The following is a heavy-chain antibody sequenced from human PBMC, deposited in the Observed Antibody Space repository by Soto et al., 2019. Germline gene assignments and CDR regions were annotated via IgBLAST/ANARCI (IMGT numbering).Heavy chain of an antibody. D-gene: IGHD2-15*01. CDR1: GFTFSSYG. J-gene: IGHJ4*02. CDR2: ISYDGSNK. V-gene: IGHV3-30*18. CDR3: AKAALYCSGGSCYAIDY. Sequence: GGSLRLSCAASGFTFSSYGMHWVRQAPGKGLEWVAVISYDGSNKYYADSVKGRFTISRDNSKNTLYLQMNSLRAEDTAVYYCAKAALYCSGGSCYAIDYWGQGTLVTVSS.